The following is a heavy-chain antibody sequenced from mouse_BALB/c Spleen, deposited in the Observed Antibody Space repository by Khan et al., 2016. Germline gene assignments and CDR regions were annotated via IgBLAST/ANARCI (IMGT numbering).Heavy chain of an antibody. D-gene: IGHD2-3*01. J-gene: IGHJ3*01. CDR1: GFTFNTYA. CDR3: VGGDGYYFAY. V-gene: IGHV10-1*02. Sequence: EVQLVESGGGLVQPKGSLKLSCAASGFTFNTYAMNWVRQAPGKGLEWVARIRSKSNNYATYYADSVKDRFTISRDDSQSMLYLQMNNLKTEDTAMYYGVGGDGYYFAYWGQGTLVTVSA. CDR2: IRSKSNNYAT.